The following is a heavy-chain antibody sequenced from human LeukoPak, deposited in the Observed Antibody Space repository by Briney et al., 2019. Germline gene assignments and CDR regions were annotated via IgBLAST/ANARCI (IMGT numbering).Heavy chain of an antibody. J-gene: IGHJ4*02. CDR3: ASCPGYQNVWGYFDY. Sequence: SETLSLTCTVSGGSISSGDYFWRWIRQHPEKGLEWIGDIYNSGSTYYNPSLESRVTISVDTTKNQFSLKLSSVTAADTAVYYCASCPGYQNVWGYFDYWGQGAQVTVSS. CDR2: IYNSGST. D-gene: IGHD2-2*01. CDR1: GGSISSGDYF. V-gene: IGHV4-31*03.